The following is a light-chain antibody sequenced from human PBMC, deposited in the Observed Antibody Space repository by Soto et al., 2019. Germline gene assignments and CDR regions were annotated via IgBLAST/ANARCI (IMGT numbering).Light chain of an antibody. CDR3: QTWGTGIV. CDR2: LSSDGSH. CDR1: SGHSSYA. V-gene: IGLV4-69*01. J-gene: IGLJ2*01. Sequence: QPVLTQSPSASASLGASVKLTCTLSSGHSSYAIAWHQQQPEKGPRYLMKLSSDGSHYKGDGIPDRFSGSSSGAERYLTISGLQSEDEADYYCQTWGTGIVFGGGTKLTVL.